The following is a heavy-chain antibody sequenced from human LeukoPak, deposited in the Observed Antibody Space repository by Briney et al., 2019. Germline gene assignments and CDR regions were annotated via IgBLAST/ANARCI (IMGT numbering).Heavy chain of an antibody. D-gene: IGHD3-22*01. J-gene: IGHJ4*02. V-gene: IGHV5-51*01. CDR2: IYPGDSAT. CDR1: GYSFTCYW. Sequence: GESLQISCKCSGYSFTCYWIGWVRPMPGKGLEWMGIIYPGDSATRYSPSLQGQVTISAHKSISTAYLQWSSLKASDTSMCYCATHPHDSSGLFDYWGQGTLVTVSS. CDR3: ATHPHDSSGLFDY.